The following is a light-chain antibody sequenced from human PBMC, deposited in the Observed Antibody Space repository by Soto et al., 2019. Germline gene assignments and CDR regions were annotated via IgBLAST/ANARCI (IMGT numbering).Light chain of an antibody. CDR3: QVWDSSSNHVV. Sequence: SYELTQPPSVSVAPGQTARITCGGNNIGSKTVHWYLQKAGQAPVLVLYDDSDRPSGIPERFSGSNSGNTASLTLSRVEAGDEGDYYCQVWDSSSNHVVFGGGTKVTVL. CDR2: DDS. CDR1: NIGSKT. J-gene: IGLJ2*01. V-gene: IGLV3-21*02.